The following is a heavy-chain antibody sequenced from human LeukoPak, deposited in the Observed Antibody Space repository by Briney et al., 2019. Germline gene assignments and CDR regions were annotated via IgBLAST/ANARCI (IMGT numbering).Heavy chain of an antibody. CDR1: GGTFSSYA. CDR3: ARLGTPLYYYYMDV. D-gene: IGHD1-7*01. CDR2: IIPNSGGT. V-gene: IGHV1-2*02. Sequence: ASVKVSCKASGGTFSSYAISWVRQAPGHGLEWMGGIIPNSGGTNYAQKFQGRVTMTRDTSISTAYMELSRLRSDDTAVYYCARLGTPLYYYYMDVWGKGTTVTISS. J-gene: IGHJ6*03.